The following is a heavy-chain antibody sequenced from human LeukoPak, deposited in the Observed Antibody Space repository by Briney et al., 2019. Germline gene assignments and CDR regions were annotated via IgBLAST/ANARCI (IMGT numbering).Heavy chain of an antibody. CDR3: ARDVGSGIYPDYFDY. D-gene: IGHD1-26*01. CDR2: IYYSGST. CDR1: GGSISSYY. Sequence: SETLSLTCTVSGGSISSYYWSWIRQPPGKGLEWIGYIYYSGSTNYNPSLKSRVTISVDTSKNQFSLKLTSVTAADTAVYYCARDVGSGIYPDYFDYWGQGTLVTVSS. J-gene: IGHJ4*02. V-gene: IGHV4-59*01.